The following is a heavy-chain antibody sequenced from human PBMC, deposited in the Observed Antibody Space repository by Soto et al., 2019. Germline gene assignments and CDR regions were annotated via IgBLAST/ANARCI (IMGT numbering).Heavy chain of an antibody. D-gene: IGHD2-21*02. J-gene: IGHJ5*02. CDR1: GFTFSRYA. CDR2: ISGSGGST. CDR3: AKDRGIVVVTATPLGWFDP. V-gene: IGHV3-23*01. Sequence: EVQLLESGGGLVQPGGSLRLSCAASGFTFSRYAMSWVRQAPGKGLEWVSAISGSGGSTYYADSVKGRFTISRDNSKNTLYLQMNSLRAEDTAVYYCAKDRGIVVVTATPLGWFDPWGQGTLVTVSS.